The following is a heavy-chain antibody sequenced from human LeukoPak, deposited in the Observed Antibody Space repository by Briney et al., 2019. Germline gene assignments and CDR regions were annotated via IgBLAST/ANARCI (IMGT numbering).Heavy chain of an antibody. J-gene: IGHJ5*02. V-gene: IGHV4-59*01. CDR3: ARCYDFWSGYYTGIFAGTGWFDP. Sequence: SETLSLTCTVSGGSISSYYWSWIRQPPGKGLEWIGYIYYSGSTNYNPSLKSRVTISVDTSKNQFSLKLSPVTAADTAVYYCARCYDFWSGYYTGIFAGTGWFDPWGQGTLVTVSS. D-gene: IGHD3-3*01. CDR2: IYYSGST. CDR1: GGSISSYY.